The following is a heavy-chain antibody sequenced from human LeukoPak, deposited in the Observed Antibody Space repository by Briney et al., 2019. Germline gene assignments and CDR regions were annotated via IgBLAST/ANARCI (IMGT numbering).Heavy chain of an antibody. CDR2: IRYDGSNK. V-gene: IGHV3-30*02. J-gene: IGHJ3*02. Sequence: PGGSLRLSCAASGFTFSSYCMHWVRHAPGKGLEWVAFIRYDGSNKYYADSVKGRFTISRDNSKNTLYLQMNSLRAEDTAVYYCAKGLYSGYQPPRVSGASAFDIWGQGTMVTVSS. CDR3: AKGLYSGYQPPRVSGASAFDI. CDR1: GFTFSSYC. D-gene: IGHD5-12*01.